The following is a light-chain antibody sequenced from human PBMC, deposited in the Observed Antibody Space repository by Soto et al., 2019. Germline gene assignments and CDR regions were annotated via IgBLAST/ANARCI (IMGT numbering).Light chain of an antibody. CDR3: QTYDKSLGGWV. V-gene: IGLV1-40*01. CDR2: GSN. CDR1: ASNIGAGYD. Sequence: QSVLTQPPSVTGAPGQRVTISCIGSASNIGAGYDVHWYQHVPGRAPNLLIFGSNNRPSGVPDRFSGSRSGSSASLAISGLQAEDEADYYCQTYDKSLGGWVFGGGTKVTVL. J-gene: IGLJ3*02.